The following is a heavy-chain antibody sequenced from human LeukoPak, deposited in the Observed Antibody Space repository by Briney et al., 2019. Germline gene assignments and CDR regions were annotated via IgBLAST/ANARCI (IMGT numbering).Heavy chain of an antibody. Sequence: GGSLRLSCAASGFTFSSYEMNWVRQAPGKGLEWVSYISSSGSTIYYADSVKGRFTISRDNSKNTLYLQMNSLRAEDTAVYYCAKDESRYGGYVDYWGQGTLVTVSS. J-gene: IGHJ4*02. CDR1: GFTFSSYE. V-gene: IGHV3-48*03. CDR3: AKDESRYGGYVDY. CDR2: ISSSGSTI. D-gene: IGHD1-26*01.